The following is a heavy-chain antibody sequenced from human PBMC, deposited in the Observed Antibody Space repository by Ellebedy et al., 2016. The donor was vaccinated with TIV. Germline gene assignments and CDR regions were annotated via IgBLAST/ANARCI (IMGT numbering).Heavy chain of an antibody. J-gene: IGHJ4*02. CDR2: IVGNGGNI. Sequence: PGGSLRLSCAASGFSFSRYAMSWVRQAPGKGLAWVAGIVGNGGNIYYADSVKGRFTISRDNSKSMVHLQMNSLRPEDTAVYYCAKDRTSGDGYWVFDQWGQGTLVTVSS. CDR1: GFSFSRYA. D-gene: IGHD5-18*01. V-gene: IGHV3-23*01. CDR3: AKDRTSGDGYWVFDQ.